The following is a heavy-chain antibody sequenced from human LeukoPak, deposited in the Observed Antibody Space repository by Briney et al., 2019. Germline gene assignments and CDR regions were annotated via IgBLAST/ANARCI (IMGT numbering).Heavy chain of an antibody. D-gene: IGHD3-10*01. CDR1: GGSLGSSKW. CDR2: IYHSGSS. V-gene: IGHV4-4*02. Sequence: SETLSLTCPVSGGSLGSSKWWSWVRQPPGTGQEWRGKIYHSGSSNYNPSLKSRDTISVNKSNNQFSLKLSSVTAADTAVYYCASILSGSYYNEYAFDICGQGTMVTVSS. J-gene: IGHJ3*02. CDR3: ASILSGSYYNEYAFDI.